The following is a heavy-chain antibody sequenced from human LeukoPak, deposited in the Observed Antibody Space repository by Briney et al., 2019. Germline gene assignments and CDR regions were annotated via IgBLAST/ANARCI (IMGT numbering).Heavy chain of an antibody. J-gene: IGHJ6*03. CDR3: ARDCSSTSCYPYYYYMDV. Sequence: GGSLRLSCAASGFIFSNYGMHWVRQAPGKGLEWVTFIRYDGSNKFYADSVKGRFTISRDSAKNTLYLQMNSLRAEDTAVYYCARDCSSTSCYPYYYYMDVWGKGTTVTVSS. CDR1: GFIFSNYG. V-gene: IGHV3-30*02. D-gene: IGHD2-2*01. CDR2: IRYDGSNK.